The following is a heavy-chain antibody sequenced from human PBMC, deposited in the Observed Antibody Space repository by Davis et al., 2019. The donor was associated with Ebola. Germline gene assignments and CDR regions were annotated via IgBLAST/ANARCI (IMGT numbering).Heavy chain of an antibody. CDR3: TRGEVRFYGMDV. CDR1: GYTFNSYD. CDR2: MRPDSGKT. J-gene: IGHJ6*04. D-gene: IGHD4-17*01. V-gene: IGHV1-8*01. Sequence: ASVKVSCKASGYTFNSYDFNWVRQATGQGLEWMGWMRPDSGKTGNAQKFQGRVTMTRNTSISTVYMELSSLRSEDTAVYYCTRGEVRFYGMDVWGKGTTVTVSS.